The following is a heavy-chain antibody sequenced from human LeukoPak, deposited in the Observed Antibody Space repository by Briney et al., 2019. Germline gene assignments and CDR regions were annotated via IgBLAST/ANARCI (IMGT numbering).Heavy chain of an antibody. Sequence: ASAKVSCKVSGYTPTELSMHWVRQAPGKGLEWMGGFDPEDGETIYAQKFQGRVTMTEDTSTDTAYMELSSLRSENTAVYYCATELRVPAWGAFDIWGQGTMVTVSS. CDR2: FDPEDGET. CDR1: GYTPTELS. V-gene: IGHV1-24*01. CDR3: ATELRVPAWGAFDI. D-gene: IGHD2-2*01. J-gene: IGHJ3*02.